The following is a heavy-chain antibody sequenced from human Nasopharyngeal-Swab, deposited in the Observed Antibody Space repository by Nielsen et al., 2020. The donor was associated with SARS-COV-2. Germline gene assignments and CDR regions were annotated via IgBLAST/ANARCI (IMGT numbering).Heavy chain of an antibody. V-gene: IGHV4-59*08. D-gene: IGHD5-24*01. CDR3: ARRTDGYRPFDF. Sequence: SEPLSLTCTVSGASVTSYYWSWLRQTQGKGLEYIAYIYHTGSTTYNPSLRSRVSISIDTSKNQFSLQLNSLTAADTAVYYCARRTDGYRPFDFWGQGIHVTVSS. J-gene: IGHJ4*02. CDR2: IYHTGST. CDR1: GASVTSYY.